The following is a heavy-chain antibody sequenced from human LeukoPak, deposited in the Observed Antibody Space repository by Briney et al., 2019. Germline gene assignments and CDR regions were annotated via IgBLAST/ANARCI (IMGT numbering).Heavy chain of an antibody. CDR2: IYHNGST. Sequence: SETLSLTCTVSGYYISSGYYWGWIRQPPGKGLEWIGSIYHNGSTYYNPSLKSRVTISVDTSKNQFSLKLSSVTAADTAVYYCARAHRGYNWFDPWGQGTLVTVSS. CDR1: GYYISSGYY. CDR3: ARAHRGYNWFDP. J-gene: IGHJ5*02. D-gene: IGHD3-16*01. V-gene: IGHV4-38-2*02.